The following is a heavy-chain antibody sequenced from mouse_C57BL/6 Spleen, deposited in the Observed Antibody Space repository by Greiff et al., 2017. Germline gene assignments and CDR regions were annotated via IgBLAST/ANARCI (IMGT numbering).Heavy chain of an antibody. CDR1: GFTIKNTY. Sequence: VQLQQSVAELVRPGASVKLSCTASGFTIKNTYMHWVKQRPEQGLEWIGRIDPANGNTKYTPKFQGKATITADTSSNTAYLQLSSLTSEDTAIYECARRGNSNHFAYWGQGTQVTVSA. D-gene: IGHD2-5*01. CDR2: IDPANGNT. J-gene: IGHJ3*01. CDR3: ARRGNSNHFAY. V-gene: IGHV14-3*01.